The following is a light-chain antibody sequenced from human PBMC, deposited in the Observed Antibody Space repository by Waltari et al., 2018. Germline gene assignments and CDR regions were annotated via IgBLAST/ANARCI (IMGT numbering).Light chain of an antibody. J-gene: IGLJ2*01. V-gene: IGLV2-14*03. CDR2: DVS. CDR3: SSYTSNNKV. Sequence: QSALTQPASVSGSPGQSITISCTGTSSDVGGYNYVSWYQQHPGKAPKRMIYDVSNRPSGVANRFSGSKSGNTASLTISGLQAEDEADDYCSSYTSNNKVFGGGTKLTVL. CDR1: SSDVGGYNY.